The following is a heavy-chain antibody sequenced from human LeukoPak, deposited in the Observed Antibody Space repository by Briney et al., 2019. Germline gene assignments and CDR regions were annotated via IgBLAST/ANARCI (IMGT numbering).Heavy chain of an antibody. CDR1: GFSVSDYS. D-gene: IGHD3-16*01. V-gene: IGHV3-11*05. CDR2: VMSGRGST. J-gene: IGHJ4*02. Sequence: PGGSLRLSCAVSGFSVSDYSISWIRQSPGKGPEWISYVMSGRGSTNYADSVKGRFTISGDNAKNSVALQLDGFPAGDTAVYFCTRERRGSYYAFESWGQGTLVTVSS. CDR3: TRERRGSYYAFES.